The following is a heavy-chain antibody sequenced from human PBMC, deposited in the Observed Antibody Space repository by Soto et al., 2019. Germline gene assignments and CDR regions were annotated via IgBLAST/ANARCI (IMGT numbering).Heavy chain of an antibody. D-gene: IGHD4-17*01. J-gene: IGHJ5*02. V-gene: IGHV3-48*03. CDR1: GFTFSSYE. Sequence: GGSLRLSCAASGFTFSSYEMNWVRQAPGKGLEWVSYISSSGSTTYYADSVKGRFTISRDNAKNSLYLQMNSLRAEDTAVYYCASLIATVVPFDPWGQGTLVTVSS. CDR2: ISSSGSTT. CDR3: ASLIATVVPFDP.